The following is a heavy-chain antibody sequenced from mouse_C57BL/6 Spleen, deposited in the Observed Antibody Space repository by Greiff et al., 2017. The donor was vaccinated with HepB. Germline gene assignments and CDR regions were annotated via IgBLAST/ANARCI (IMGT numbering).Heavy chain of an antibody. Sequence: QVQLQQSGPELVKPGASVKISCKASGYAFSSSWMNWVKQRPGKGLEWIGRIYPGDGDTNYNGKFKGKATLTADKSSSTAYMQLSSLTTEDSAIYYCARTLYGPGPDYAMDYWGQGTSVTVSS. D-gene: IGHD1-1*02. CDR2: IYPGDGDT. CDR3: ARTLYGPGPDYAMDY. V-gene: IGHV1-82*01. J-gene: IGHJ4*01. CDR1: GYAFSSSW.